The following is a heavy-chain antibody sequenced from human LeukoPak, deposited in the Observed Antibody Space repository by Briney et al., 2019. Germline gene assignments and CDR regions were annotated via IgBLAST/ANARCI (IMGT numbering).Heavy chain of an antibody. D-gene: IGHD1-26*01. CDR2: ISGSGFST. J-gene: IGHJ3*02. CDR1: GFTFRSFA. Sequence: GGSLRLSCAASGFTFRSFAMIWVRQAPGKGLEWISGISGSGFSTYYADSVKGRFTISRDNSKNTLYLQMNSLRADDTAVYYCAKDAWDLDAFDIWGQGTLVTVSS. V-gene: IGHV3-23*01. CDR3: AKDAWDLDAFDI.